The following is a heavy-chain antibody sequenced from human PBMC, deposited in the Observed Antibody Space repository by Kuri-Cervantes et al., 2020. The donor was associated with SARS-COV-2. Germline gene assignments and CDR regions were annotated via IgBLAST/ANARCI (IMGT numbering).Heavy chain of an antibody. J-gene: IGHJ4*02. CDR3: ARGVPVRGSIPVGAGTFDY. CDR1: GGSFSSYY. CDR2: TSHRGRT. Sequence: GSLRLSCVVSGGSFSSYYWSWIRQSPGKGLEWIGETSHRGRTSYNPSLESRLTISLDTSKNQFSLKLSSVTAADTAVYYCARGVPVRGSIPVGAGTFDYWGQGNLVTVSS. D-gene: IGHD3-16*01. V-gene: IGHV4-34*01.